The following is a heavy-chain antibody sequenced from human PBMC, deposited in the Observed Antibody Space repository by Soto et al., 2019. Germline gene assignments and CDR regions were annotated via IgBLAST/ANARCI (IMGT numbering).Heavy chain of an antibody. Sequence: ASGTGSCTASGYTFITSVIRWVRQAPGQGREWRGWVSPYTTNTKYTEKIQGRGTMTTDTSPSTGDTEPRTPTTDDSAVYYCARAAYSTSWYGILSTGAHGVEIDYWGQGTLVTVSS. V-gene: IGHV1-18*01. J-gene: IGHJ4*02. CDR2: VSPYTTNT. CDR1: GYTFITSV. CDR3: ARAAYSTSWYGILSTGAHGVEIDY. D-gene: IGHD6-13*01.